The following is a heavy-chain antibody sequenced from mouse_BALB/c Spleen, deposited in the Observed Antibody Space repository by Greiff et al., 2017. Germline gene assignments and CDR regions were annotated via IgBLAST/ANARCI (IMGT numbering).Heavy chain of an antibody. D-gene: IGHD1-1*01. CDR3: ATTVGGYWYFDV. V-gene: IGHV3-2*02. Sequence: EVKLVESGPGLVKPSQSLSLTCTVTGYSITSDYAWNWIRQFPGNKLEWMGYISYSGSTSYNPSLKSRISITRDTSKNQFFLQLNSVTTEDTATYYCATTVGGYWYFDVWGAGTTVTVSA. CDR2: ISYSGST. CDR1: GYSITSDYA. J-gene: IGHJ1*01.